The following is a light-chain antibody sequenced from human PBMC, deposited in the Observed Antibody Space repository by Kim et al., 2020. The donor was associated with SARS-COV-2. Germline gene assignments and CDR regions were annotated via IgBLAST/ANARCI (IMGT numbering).Light chain of an antibody. CDR2: GAS. Sequence: DIRMTQSPSSLSASVGDRVTITCRASQGINNDLAWYQQKPGKVPNLLIYGASALKSGVQSRFSGRGSGTDFTLTISSLQPEDVAIYYCQKYNGAPWTFGQGTKVDIK. CDR3: QKYNGAPWT. J-gene: IGKJ1*01. CDR1: QGINND. V-gene: IGKV1-27*01.